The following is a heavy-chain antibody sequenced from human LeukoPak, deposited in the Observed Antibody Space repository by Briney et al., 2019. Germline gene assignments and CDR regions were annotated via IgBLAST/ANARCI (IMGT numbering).Heavy chain of an antibody. J-gene: IGHJ4*02. CDR1: GITLTNYG. CDR2: ISDSGGRT. CDR3: ARDFTPFDY. Sequence: GGSLRLSCAVSGITLTNYGMSWVRQAPGKGLEWVAGISDSGGRTNYADSVKGRFTISRDNPKNTLYLQMNSLRVEDTAVYYCARDFTPFDYWGQGTLVTVSS. V-gene: IGHV3-23*01.